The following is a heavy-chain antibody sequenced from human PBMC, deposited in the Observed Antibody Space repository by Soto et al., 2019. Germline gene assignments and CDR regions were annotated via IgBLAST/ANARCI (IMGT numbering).Heavy chain of an antibody. CDR3: ATKAVVPDAPGWFDT. J-gene: IGHJ5*02. Sequence: PGGSLRLSCAASGFTFSSYSMNWVRQAPGKGLEWVSSISSSSSYIYYADSVKGRFTISRDNAKNSLYLQMNSLRAEDTAVYYCATKAVVPDAPGWFDTWGQGTLVTVSS. CDR1: GFTFSSYS. V-gene: IGHV3-21*01. D-gene: IGHD2-2*01. CDR2: ISSSSSYI.